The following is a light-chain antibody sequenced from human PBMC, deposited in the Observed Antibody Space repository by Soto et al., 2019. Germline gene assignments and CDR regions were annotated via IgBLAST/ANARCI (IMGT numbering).Light chain of an antibody. CDR3: SSYTSSSTHYV. CDR1: RSDVGGYNY. V-gene: IGLV2-14*01. CDR2: DVS. J-gene: IGLJ1*01. Sequence: QSALTQPASVSGSPGQSITISCTGTRSDVGGYNYVSWYQQHQGKAPKLMIYDVSNRPSGVSNRFSGSKSGNTASLTISGRQAEDEADYYCSSYTSSSTHYVFGTGTKLTVL.